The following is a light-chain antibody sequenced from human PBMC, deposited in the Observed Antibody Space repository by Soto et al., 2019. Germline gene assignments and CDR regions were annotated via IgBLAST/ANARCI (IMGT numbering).Light chain of an antibody. J-gene: IGKJ2*01. V-gene: IGKV3-11*01. Sequence: EIVLTQSPATLSLSPGERATLSCRASQSVSTYLAWYQQKPGQAPRLLIYDASNRATGIPARFSGSGSGTDFTLTISSLEPEDFAVYYCQQRNNWPPMYTFGQGTKLEIK. CDR2: DAS. CDR1: QSVSTY. CDR3: QQRNNWPPMYT.